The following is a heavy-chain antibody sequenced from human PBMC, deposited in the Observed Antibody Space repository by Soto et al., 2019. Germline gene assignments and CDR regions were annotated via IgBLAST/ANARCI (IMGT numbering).Heavy chain of an antibody. Sequence: ASVKVSCKASGYTFTSYGISWVRQAPGQGLEWMGWISAYNGNTNYAQKLQGRVTMTTDTSTSTAYMELRSLRSDDTAVYYCARAADYCSGGSCYYYFDYWGQGTLVTSPQ. CDR3: ARAADYCSGGSCYYYFDY. J-gene: IGHJ4*02. D-gene: IGHD2-15*01. CDR1: GYTFTSYG. V-gene: IGHV1-18*01. CDR2: ISAYNGNT.